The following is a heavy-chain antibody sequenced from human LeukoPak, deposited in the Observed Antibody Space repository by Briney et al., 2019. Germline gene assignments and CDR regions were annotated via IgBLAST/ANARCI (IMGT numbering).Heavy chain of an antibody. V-gene: IGHV3-11*04. CDR2: ISSSGSTI. CDR3: ARAPLIVVVVAATHFDY. Sequence: GGSLRLSCAASGFTFSDYYMSWICQAPGKGLEWVSYISSSGSTIYYADSVKGRFTISRDNAKNSLYLQMNSLRAEDTAVYYCARAPLIVVVVAATHFDYWGQGTLVTVSS. D-gene: IGHD2-15*01. CDR1: GFTFSDYY. J-gene: IGHJ4*02.